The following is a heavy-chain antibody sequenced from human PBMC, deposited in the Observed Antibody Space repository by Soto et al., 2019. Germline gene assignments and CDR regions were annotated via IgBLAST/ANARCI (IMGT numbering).Heavy chain of an antibody. CDR1: GYSCTNYW. CDR2: IDPSDSYT. V-gene: IGHV5-10-1*01. D-gene: IGHD3-10*01. Sequence: CWRGSGYSCTNYWGRWVSQMPGKGLEWMGRIDPSDSYTNYSPSLQGHVTISADKSISTAYLQWSSLRASDTAMYYCASFAPRVGTNYYYGMDVWGQGTTVTVSS. J-gene: IGHJ6*02. CDR3: ASFAPRVGTNYYYGMDV.